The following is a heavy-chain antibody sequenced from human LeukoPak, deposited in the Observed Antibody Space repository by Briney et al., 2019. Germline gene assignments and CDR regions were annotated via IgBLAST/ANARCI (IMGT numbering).Heavy chain of an antibody. Sequence: NTSETLSLTCAVYGGSFSGYYWSWIRQPPGKGLEWIGEINHSGSTNYNPSLKSRVTISVDKSKNQFSLKLNSVTAADTAVYYCARGGDGSGSYKRYHFDYWGQGTLVTVSS. D-gene: IGHD3-10*01. V-gene: IGHV4-34*01. J-gene: IGHJ4*02. CDR3: ARGGDGSGSYKRYHFDY. CDR2: INHSGST. CDR1: GGSFSGYY.